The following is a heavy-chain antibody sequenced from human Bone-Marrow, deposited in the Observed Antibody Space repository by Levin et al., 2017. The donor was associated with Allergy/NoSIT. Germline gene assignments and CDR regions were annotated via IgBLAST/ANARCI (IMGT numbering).Heavy chain of an antibody. V-gene: IGHV3-11*01. D-gene: IGHD1-20*01. J-gene: IGHJ4*02. Sequence: PGGSLRLSCAASGFTSSDYYMSWIRQAPGKGLEWVAYISSLGSIIKYADSVRGRFTISRDNAKDSLYLEMNSLTAEDTAVYYCARDRSLLSGTADFDHWGQGTLVTVSS. CDR1: GFTSSDYY. CDR3: ARDRSLLSGTADFDH. CDR2: ISSLGSII.